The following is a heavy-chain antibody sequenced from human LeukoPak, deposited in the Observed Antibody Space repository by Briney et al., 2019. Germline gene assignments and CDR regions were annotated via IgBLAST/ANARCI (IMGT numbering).Heavy chain of an antibody. CDR1: GFNFRDAA. V-gene: IGHV3-23*01. CDR2: ISFSGDNS. CDR3: AKDIQLST. Sequence: GGSLRLSCAASGFNFRDAAMTWVRQAPGKGLEWVSLISFSGDNSYYADSVKGRFTISRDNSKNTLSLQTNSLRVEDTAIYYCAKDIQLSTWGLGTMVTVSS. D-gene: IGHD5-24*01. J-gene: IGHJ3*01.